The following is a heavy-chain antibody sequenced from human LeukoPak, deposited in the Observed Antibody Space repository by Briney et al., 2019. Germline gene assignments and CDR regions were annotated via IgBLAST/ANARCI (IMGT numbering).Heavy chain of an antibody. CDR1: GYTFTSYD. V-gene: IGHV1-8*01. D-gene: IGHD4-17*01. J-gene: IGHJ4*02. Sequence: ASVNVSCKSSGYTFTSYDINWVRQATGQGLEWMGWMNPNSGNTGYAQKFQGRVTMTRNTPISTAYMELSSLRSEDTAVYYCARASTTVTGDYWGQGTLVTVSS. CDR3: ARASTTVTGDY. CDR2: MNPNSGNT.